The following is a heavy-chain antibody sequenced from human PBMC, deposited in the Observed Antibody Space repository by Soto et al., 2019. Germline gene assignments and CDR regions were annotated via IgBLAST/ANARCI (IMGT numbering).Heavy chain of an antibody. V-gene: IGHV4-61*08. CDR2: TYYNGDT. CDR1: DDSFRGADYY. D-gene: IGHD6-19*01. J-gene: IGHJ4*02. CDR3: GRGPRYIDGWPTFDF. Sequence: PSETLSLTCTVSDDSFRGADYYWSWIRQPLGKGPEWIGYTYYNGDTKYNPALKSRVTMSVDTPKNQFSLRLSSVTAADPAVYFCGRGPRYIDGWPTFDFWGRGILVTVSS.